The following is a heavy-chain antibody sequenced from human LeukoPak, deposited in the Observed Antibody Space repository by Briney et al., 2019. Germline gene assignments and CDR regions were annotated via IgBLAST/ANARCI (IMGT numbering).Heavy chain of an antibody. CDR1: GGSISSSSYY. CDR2: INHSGST. D-gene: IGHD4-23*01. Sequence: PSETLSLTCTVSGGSISSSSYYWGWIRQPPGKGLEWIGEINHSGSTNYNPSLKSRVTISVDTSKNQFSLKLSSVTAADTAVYYCARGPSVVNLGGFDYWGQGTLVTVSS. CDR3: ARGPSVVNLGGFDY. J-gene: IGHJ4*02. V-gene: IGHV4-39*07.